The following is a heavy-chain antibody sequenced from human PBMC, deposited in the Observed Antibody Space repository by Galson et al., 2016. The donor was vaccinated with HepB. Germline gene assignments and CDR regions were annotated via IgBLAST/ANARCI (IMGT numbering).Heavy chain of an antibody. CDR1: GYNFTSEF. D-gene: IGHD3-22*01. J-gene: IGHJ2*01. CDR2: IQLIDSHT. CDR3: ARRRTSGYYPWYFDL. V-gene: IGHV5-51*01. Sequence: QSGAEVKKPGESLRISCKDSGYNFTSEFIGWVRQLPGKGLEWMGIIQLIDSHTRYSPSFQGHVTISADNSISTAYLQWSSLKASDTAMYYCARRRTSGYYPWYFDLWGSGTLVIVTS.